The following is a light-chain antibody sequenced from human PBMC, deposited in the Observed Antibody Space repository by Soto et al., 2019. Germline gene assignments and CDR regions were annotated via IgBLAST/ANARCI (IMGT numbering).Light chain of an antibody. Sequence: QSVLTQPPSASGTPGQRVTISCSGSSSNIGSNYVFWYQHLPGTAPKLIIYRNNQRPSGVPDRFSGSKSCTSASLAISGLRSEDETDYYCAAWDDSLSGVVFGGGTQLTVL. CDR1: SSNIGSNY. J-gene: IGLJ2*01. CDR2: RNN. CDR3: AAWDDSLSGVV. V-gene: IGLV1-47*01.